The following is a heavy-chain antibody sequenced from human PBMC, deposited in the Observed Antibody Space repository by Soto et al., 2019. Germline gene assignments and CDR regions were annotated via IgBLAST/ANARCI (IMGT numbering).Heavy chain of an antibody. CDR2: IYYSGST. CDR3: ARGYCTNGVCYFGEIGRGYFGY. CDR1: GGSISSSSYY. J-gene: IGHJ4*02. D-gene: IGHD2-8*01. V-gene: IGHV4-39*01. Sequence: QLQLQESGPGLVKPSETLSLTCTVSGGSISSSSYYWGWIRQPPGKGLEWIGSIYYSGSTYYNPSLKSRVTISVDTSKNQFSLKLSSVTAADTAVYYCARGYCTNGVCYFGEIGRGYFGYWGQGTLVTVSS.